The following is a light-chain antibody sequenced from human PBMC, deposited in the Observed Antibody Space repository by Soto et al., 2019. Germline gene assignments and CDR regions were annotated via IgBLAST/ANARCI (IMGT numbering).Light chain of an antibody. CDR2: YAS. CDR3: QQYNNWPGT. J-gene: IGKJ1*01. CDR1: QSVSSN. V-gene: IGKV3-15*01. Sequence: EIVMTPSPATLSVSPGERATLSCRASQSVSSNLAWYQQKPGQAPRLLIYYASTRATGIPARFSGSGSGTEFTLTISSLQSEDVAVYYCQQYNNWPGTFGQGTKVEIK.